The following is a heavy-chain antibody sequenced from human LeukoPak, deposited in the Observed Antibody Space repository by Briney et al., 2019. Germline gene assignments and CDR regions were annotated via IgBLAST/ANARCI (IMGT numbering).Heavy chain of an antibody. CDR3: ADTSGDN. CDR1: GYSISSGYY. J-gene: IGHJ4*02. CDR2: IYHSGST. V-gene: IGHV4-38-2*02. Sequence: SETLSLTCTVFGYSISSGYYWGWIRQPPGKGLEWIGSIYHSGSTYYNSSPKSRVTISVDTSKNQFSLKLSSVTAADTAVYYCADTSGDNWGQGTLVTVSS.